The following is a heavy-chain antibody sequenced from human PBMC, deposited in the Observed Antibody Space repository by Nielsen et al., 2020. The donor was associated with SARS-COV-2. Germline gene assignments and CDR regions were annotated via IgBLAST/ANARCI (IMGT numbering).Heavy chain of an antibody. J-gene: IGHJ3*02. D-gene: IGHD4-17*01. Sequence: SEILSLTCTVSGGSISSYYWSWIRQPPGKGLEWIGYIYYSGSTSYNPSLKSRVTISLDTTKNQFSLKLSSVTPADTAVYYCARDYFGDYLDGFDIWGQGTMVTVSS. CDR3: ARDYFGDYLDGFDI. CDR2: IYYSGST. V-gene: IGHV4-59*01. CDR1: GGSISSYY.